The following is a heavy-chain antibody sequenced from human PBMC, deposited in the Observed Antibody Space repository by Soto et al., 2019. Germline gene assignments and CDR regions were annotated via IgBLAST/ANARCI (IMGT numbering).Heavy chain of an antibody. J-gene: IGHJ4*02. Sequence: QVQLVESGGGVVQPGGSLRLSCATSGFIFSTYGMQWVRQSPGEGLEWVAVMANDGSYQYYADSVKGRFTISRDNSKNTRYLQMDSLRREDTAVYYCARSIGGSSYYPPDYWGQGTLVTVSS. V-gene: IGHV3-30*03. CDR3: ARSIGGSSYYPPDY. CDR1: GFIFSTYG. CDR2: MANDGSYQ. D-gene: IGHD2-15*01.